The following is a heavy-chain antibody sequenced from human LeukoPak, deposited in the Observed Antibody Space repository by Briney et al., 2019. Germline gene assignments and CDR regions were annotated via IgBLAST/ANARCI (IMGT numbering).Heavy chain of an antibody. CDR2: IRYDGSHK. J-gene: IGHJ3*02. CDR1: GFIFSSYG. Sequence: GGSLRLSCAASGFIFSSYGMHWVRQAPGKGLEWVAFIRYDGSHKDYADSVKGRFTISRDNAKNSLYLQMNSLRAEDTAVYYCARDFGYGSGSYYNGDAFDIWGQGTMVTVSS. CDR3: ARDFGYGSGSYYNGDAFDI. D-gene: IGHD3-10*01. V-gene: IGHV3-30*02.